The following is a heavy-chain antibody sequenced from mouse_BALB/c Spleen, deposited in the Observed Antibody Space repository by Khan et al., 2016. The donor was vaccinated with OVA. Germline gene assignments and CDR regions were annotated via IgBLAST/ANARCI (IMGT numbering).Heavy chain of an antibody. CDR2: ILPGTGNT. D-gene: IGHD2-10*01. CDR1: GYAFRSYW. Sequence: QVQLQQPGAELMKPGASVKISCEATGYAFRSYWIEWVKQRPGHGLEWVGEILPGTGNTKYNEKFEGKATLTADTSSNTAYLQLSSLTSEDSAVYYCTRPYYADYWGQGTTLTVSS. CDR3: TRPYYADY. J-gene: IGHJ2*01. V-gene: IGHV1-9*01.